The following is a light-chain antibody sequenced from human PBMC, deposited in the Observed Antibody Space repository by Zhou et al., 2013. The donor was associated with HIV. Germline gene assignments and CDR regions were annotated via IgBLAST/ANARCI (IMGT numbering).Light chain of an antibody. J-gene: IGKJ2*01. V-gene: IGKV3D-15*01. CDR2: GAS. CDR1: QSVSSD. CDR3: HQYNAWPFT. Sequence: EIVLTQSPGTLSLSPGEGATLSCRASQSVSSDLAWYQQKPGQAPRLLMYGASTRATGFPARFSGSGSGTEFTLTISSLQSEDFAVYYCHQYNAWPFTFGQGTKLEIK.